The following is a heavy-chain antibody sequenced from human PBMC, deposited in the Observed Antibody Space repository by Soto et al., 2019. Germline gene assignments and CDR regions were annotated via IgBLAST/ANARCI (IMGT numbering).Heavy chain of an antibody. J-gene: IGHJ3*02. CDR3: ARLVMRAFDI. V-gene: IGHV4-31*01. CDR1: GGSISSGGYY. CDR2: IYYSGST. Sequence: QVQLQESGPGLVKPSQTLSLTCTVSGGSISSGGYYWSWIRQHPGKGLEWIGYIYYSGSTYYNPSLKXXVXIXXDPSKNQFSLKLSSVTAADTAVYYCARLVMRAFDIWGHGTMVTVSS. D-gene: IGHD3-9*01.